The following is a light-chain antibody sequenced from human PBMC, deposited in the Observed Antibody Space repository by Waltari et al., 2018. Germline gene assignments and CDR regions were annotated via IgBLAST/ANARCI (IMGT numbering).Light chain of an antibody. Sequence: LVLTQSPSASASLGASVKLTCTLSSGHSSYAIAWHQQQPEKGPRYLMKLNNDGSHSKGDGIPDRFSGASSGAERYRTISSLQSEDEADYYCQTWGTGIWLFGGGTRLTIL. V-gene: IGLV4-69*01. J-gene: IGLJ3*02. CDR2: LNNDGSH. CDR1: SGHSSYA. CDR3: QTWGTGIWL.